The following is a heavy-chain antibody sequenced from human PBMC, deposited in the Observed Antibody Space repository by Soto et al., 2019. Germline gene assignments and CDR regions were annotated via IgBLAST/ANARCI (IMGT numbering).Heavy chain of an antibody. J-gene: IGHJ6*02. Sequence: QVQLQQWGAGLLKPSETLSLTRAVYGGSFSGYYWSWIRQPPGKGLEWFGEIYHSGSTNYNPSLKSRVNISVDTSKNPVSMQLSSVTAADPAVYDCARGFVVATIRTLYYYYGMDVWGQGTTVTVSS. CDR3: ARGFVVATIRTLYYYYGMDV. V-gene: IGHV4-34*01. CDR2: IYHSGST. CDR1: GGSFSGYY. D-gene: IGHD5-12*01.